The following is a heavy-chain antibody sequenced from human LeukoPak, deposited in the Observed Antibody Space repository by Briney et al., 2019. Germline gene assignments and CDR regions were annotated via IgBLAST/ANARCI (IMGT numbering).Heavy chain of an antibody. V-gene: IGHV1-24*01. Sequence: ASVKVSCKVSGYTLTELSMHWVRQAPGKGLEWMGGFDPEDGETIYAQKFQGRVTMTEDTSTDTAYMELSSLRSEDTAVYYCATVRGVLRFLEWSDDWFDPWGQGTLVTVSS. CDR1: GYTLTELS. CDR3: ATVRGVLRFLEWSDDWFDP. J-gene: IGHJ5*02. CDR2: FDPEDGET. D-gene: IGHD3-3*01.